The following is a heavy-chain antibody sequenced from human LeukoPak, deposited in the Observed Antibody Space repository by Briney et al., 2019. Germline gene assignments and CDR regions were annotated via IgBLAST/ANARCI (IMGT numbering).Heavy chain of an antibody. J-gene: IGHJ4*02. CDR2: IYTSGST. D-gene: IGHD6-13*01. V-gene: IGHV4-4*07. CDR3: ARVPRGYSSSWYDY. Sequence: PSETLSLTCTVSGGSISSFYWSWIRQPPGKGLEWIARIYTSGSTNYNPSLKSRVTMSVDTSKNQFSLRLSSVTAADTAVYYCARVPRGYSSSWYDYWGQGTLVTVSS. CDR1: GGSISSFY.